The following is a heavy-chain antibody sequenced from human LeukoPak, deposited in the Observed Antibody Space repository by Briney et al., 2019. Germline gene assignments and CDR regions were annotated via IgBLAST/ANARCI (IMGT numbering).Heavy chain of an antibody. CDR1: GFTFSSYA. J-gene: IGHJ4*02. Sequence: GGSLRLSCEASGFTFSSYAMHWVRQAPGKGLEWVSYISNSGSTTYYAESVKGRFTISRDNAKNSLYLQMNSLRAEDTAVYYCARDPTTFYYDSSGYFDYWGQGTLVTVSS. D-gene: IGHD3-22*01. V-gene: IGHV3-48*04. CDR2: ISNSGSTT. CDR3: ARDPTTFYYDSSGYFDY.